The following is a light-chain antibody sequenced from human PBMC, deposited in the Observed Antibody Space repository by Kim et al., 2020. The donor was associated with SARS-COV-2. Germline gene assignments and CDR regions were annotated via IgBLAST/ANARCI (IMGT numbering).Light chain of an antibody. J-gene: IGKJ2*01. CDR3: QQCYSSHPYT. Sequence: ATINCKSRQSVLKSSNNNNYLAWYQQQPRQPPRLIIYWASTRESGVPERFSGSGSGTEFTLTISSLQAEDEAVYYYQQCYSSHPYTFGQGTKLEI. CDR1: QSVLKSSNNNNY. V-gene: IGKV4-1*01. CDR2: WAS.